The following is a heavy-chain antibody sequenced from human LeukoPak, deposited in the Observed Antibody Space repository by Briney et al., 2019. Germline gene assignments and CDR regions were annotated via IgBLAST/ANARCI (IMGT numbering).Heavy chain of an antibody. Sequence: GASVKVSCKASGYTFTGYHIYWVRQAPGQGLEWMGWINPNSGGTNYAQKFQGRVTMTREMSISTAYMELSRLRSDDTAVYYCARGQQLASNWGQGTLVTVSS. V-gene: IGHV1-2*02. CDR3: ARGQQLASN. D-gene: IGHD6-13*01. J-gene: IGHJ4*02. CDR2: INPNSGGT. CDR1: GYTFTGYH.